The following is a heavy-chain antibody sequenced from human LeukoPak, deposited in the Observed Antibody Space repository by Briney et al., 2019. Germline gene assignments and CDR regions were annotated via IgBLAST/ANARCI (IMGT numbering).Heavy chain of an antibody. CDR2: IYYSGST. CDR1: GGSISSYY. CDR3: ARQSVGGDLSNNWFDP. J-gene: IGHJ5*02. Sequence: SETLSLTCTVSGGSISSYYWSWIRQPPGKGLEWIGYIYYSGSTNYNPSLKSRVTISVDTSNNQFSLRLSSVTAADTAVYYCARQSVGGDLSNNWFDPWGQGTLVTVSS. D-gene: IGHD2-21*02. V-gene: IGHV4-59*08.